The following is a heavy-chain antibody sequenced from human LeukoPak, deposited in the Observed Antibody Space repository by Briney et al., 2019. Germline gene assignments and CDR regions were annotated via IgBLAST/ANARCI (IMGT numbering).Heavy chain of an antibody. D-gene: IGHD3-9*01. CDR3: ARVLRHFDWLLSLPYYYYGMDV. J-gene: IGHJ6*04. CDR2: IYYSGST. CDR1: GGSISSGDYY. Sequence: SETLSLTCTVSGGSISSGDYYWSWIRQPPGMGLEWIGYIYYSGSTYYNPSLKSRVTISVDTSKNQFSLKLSSVTAADTAVYYCARVLRHFDWLLSLPYYYYGMDVWGKGTTVTVSS. V-gene: IGHV4-30-4*01.